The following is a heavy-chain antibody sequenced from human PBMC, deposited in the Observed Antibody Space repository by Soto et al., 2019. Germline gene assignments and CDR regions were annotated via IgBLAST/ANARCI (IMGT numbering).Heavy chain of an antibody. CDR3: ARLKNALGYPGLED. CDR1: GYSFTSYW. D-gene: IGHD6-13*01. V-gene: IGHV5-51*01. CDR2: IYPGDSDT. J-gene: IGHJ4*02. Sequence: GGSLRISCKGSGYSFTSYWIGWVRQMPGKGLEWMGIIYPGDSDTRYSPSFQGQVTISADKSISTAYLQWSSMKASDTAMYYCARLKNALGYPGLEDWDQGTLVTVAS.